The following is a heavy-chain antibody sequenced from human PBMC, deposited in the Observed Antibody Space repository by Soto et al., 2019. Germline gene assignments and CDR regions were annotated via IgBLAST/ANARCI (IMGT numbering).Heavy chain of an antibody. CDR2: IYYSGSI. CDR1: GDSISSLY. CDR3: AKSLWDTSGWKPDY. Sequence: QVQLQESGPGLVKPSETLSLTCTVSGDSISSLYWSWIRQPPGKGLEWIGYIYYSGSINYNPSLKRPDTTSVDPSKNQFSLRLNSVTAADTAVYYCAKSLWDTSGWKPDYGGQGTLVTVSS. J-gene: IGHJ4*02. V-gene: IGHV4-59*01. D-gene: IGHD6-19*01.